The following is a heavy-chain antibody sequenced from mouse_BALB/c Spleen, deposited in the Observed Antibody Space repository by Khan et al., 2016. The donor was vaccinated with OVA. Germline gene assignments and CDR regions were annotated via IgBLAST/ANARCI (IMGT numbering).Heavy chain of an antibody. CDR2: ISTYYGEA. Sequence: QVQLQQSGAELVRPGVSVKIPCKGSGYRFTDFTMHWVKQSHAKSLEWIGVISTYYGEASYNQKFKGKATMTVDKSSSTAYMELDRLTSEDSAIFYCGRGGGGDRCAYWGQGTLVTVSA. CDR1: GYRFTDFT. CDR3: GRGGGGDRCAY. V-gene: IGHV1S137*01. J-gene: IGHJ3*01.